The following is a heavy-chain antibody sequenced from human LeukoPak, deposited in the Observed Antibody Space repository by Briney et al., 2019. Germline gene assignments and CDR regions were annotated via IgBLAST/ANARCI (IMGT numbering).Heavy chain of an antibody. D-gene: IGHD4-17*01. CDR1: GFTFSSYA. CDR3: ARRGDRDY. J-gene: IGHJ4*02. CDR2: ISYDGSNK. Sequence: GGSLRLSCAASGFTFSSYAMHWVRQAPGKGLEWVAVISYDGSNKYYADSVKGRFTISRDNSKNTLYLQMNSLRAEDTAVYYCARRGDRDYWGQGTLVTVSS. V-gene: IGHV3-30*04.